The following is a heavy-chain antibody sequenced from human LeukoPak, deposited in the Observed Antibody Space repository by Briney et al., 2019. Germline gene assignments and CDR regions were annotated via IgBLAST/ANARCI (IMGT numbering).Heavy chain of an antibody. CDR2: ISGSGGST. D-gene: IGHD3-22*01. Sequence: PGGSLRLSCAASGFTFSSYAMSWVRQAPGKGLEWVSAISGSGGSTYYADSVKGRFTISRDNSKNTPYLQMNSLRAEDTAVYYCAKASHYYDRGDYWGQGTLVTVSS. V-gene: IGHV3-23*01. J-gene: IGHJ4*02. CDR1: GFTFSSYA. CDR3: AKASHYYDRGDY.